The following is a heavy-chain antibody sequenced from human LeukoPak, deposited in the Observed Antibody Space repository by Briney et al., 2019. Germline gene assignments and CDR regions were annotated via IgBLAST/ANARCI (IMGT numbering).Heavy chain of an antibody. D-gene: IGHD6-13*01. CDR2: ISSSSYYI. Sequence: GGSLTLSCAASGFTFSSDTMHWVRQAPGKGLEWVSCISSSSYYIYYADSVKGRFTISRDNAKNSLYLQMNSLTAEDTAVYYCARDRDSSSWYDYWGQETLLTVSS. V-gene: IGHV3-21*01. CDR1: GFTFSSDT. J-gene: IGHJ4*02. CDR3: ARDRDSSSWYDY.